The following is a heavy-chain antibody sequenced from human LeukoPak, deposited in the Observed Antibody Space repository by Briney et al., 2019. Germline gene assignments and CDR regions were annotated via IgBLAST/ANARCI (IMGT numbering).Heavy chain of an antibody. CDR3: ARRGEF. CDR1: GFTFSSSW. Sequence: GGSLRLSCAASGFTFSSSWMAWVRQAPGKGLEWVGNIKEDGTAKNYVVSVRGRFTISRDNAKNSLYLQMNSLRGEDTAVYYCARRGEFWGQGILVTVSS. CDR2: IKEDGTAK. V-gene: IGHV3-7*03. J-gene: IGHJ4*02. D-gene: IGHD3-16*01.